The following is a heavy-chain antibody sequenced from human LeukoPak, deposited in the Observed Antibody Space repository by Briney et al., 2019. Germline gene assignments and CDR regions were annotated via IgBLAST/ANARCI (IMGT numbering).Heavy chain of an antibody. D-gene: IGHD6-6*01. V-gene: IGHV3-7*01. CDR3: ARGSLFSRAARSFFS. CDR2: IKQDGTEK. CDR1: GFTFSRYW. Sequence: QPGGSLRLSCAASGFTFSRYWMSWVRQAPGKGLEWVANIKQDGTEKYYVDSVKGRFTISRDNAKKSVYLQMNRLRAEDTAVYYCARGSLFSRAARSFFSCGQGTLVTVYS. J-gene: IGHJ5*02.